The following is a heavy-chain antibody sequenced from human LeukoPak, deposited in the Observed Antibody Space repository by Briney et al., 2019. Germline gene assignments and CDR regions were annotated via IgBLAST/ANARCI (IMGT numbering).Heavy chain of an antibody. D-gene: IGHD3-22*01. CDR3: ARIVLPRYDSSGYPYYFDY. CDR2: IFSNDEK. CDR1: GFSLSNARMG. Sequence: SGPTLVNPTETLTLTCTVSGFSLSNARMGVSWIRQPPGKALEWLSHIFSNDEKSYSTSLKSRLTISKDTSKSQVVLTMTNMDPVDTATYYCARIVLPRYDSSGYPYYFDYWGQGTLVTVSS. J-gene: IGHJ4*02. V-gene: IGHV2-26*01.